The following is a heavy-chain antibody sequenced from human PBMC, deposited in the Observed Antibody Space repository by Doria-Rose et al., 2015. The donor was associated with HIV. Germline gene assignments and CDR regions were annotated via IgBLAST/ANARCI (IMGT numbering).Heavy chain of an antibody. CDR1: GFSFSTYG. Sequence: QVQLQESGGGVVQPGGSLRLSCAAPGFSFSTYGMHWVRQAPGKGLEWVAFIRYDGNNKYYADSVKGRFTISRDNSKNTLYLQMNSLRAEDTAVYFCAKEMHYYDSSGLFDYWGQGTLVTVSS. J-gene: IGHJ4*02. V-gene: IGHV3-30*02. D-gene: IGHD3-22*01. CDR2: IRYDGNNK. CDR3: AKEMHYYDSSGLFDY.